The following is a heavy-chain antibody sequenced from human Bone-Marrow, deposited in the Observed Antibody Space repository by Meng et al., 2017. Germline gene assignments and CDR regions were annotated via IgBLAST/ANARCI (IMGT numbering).Heavy chain of an antibody. CDR1: GGSSSGYY. CDR2: INHSGST. CDR3: ARRRIGHYGSGITPIDY. J-gene: IGHJ4*02. D-gene: IGHD3-10*01. V-gene: IGHV4-34*01. Sequence: SETLSLTCAVYGGSSSGYYWSWIRQPPGKGLEWIGEINHSGSTNYNPSLKSRVTISVDTSKNQFSLKLSSVTAADTAVYYCARRRIGHYGSGITPIDYWGQGTLVTVSS.